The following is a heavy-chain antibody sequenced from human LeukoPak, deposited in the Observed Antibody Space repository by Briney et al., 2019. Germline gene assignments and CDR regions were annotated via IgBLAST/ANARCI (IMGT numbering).Heavy chain of an antibody. CDR3: AKDSGYHFLDY. CDR2: ISGSGDRT. J-gene: IGHJ4*02. D-gene: IGHD3-22*01. CDR1: GITFSSYA. V-gene: IGHV3-23*01. Sequence: GGSLRLSCAASGITFSSYAMIWVRQAPGKGLEWVSAISGSGDRTYHADSVKGRLTISRDNSRNTLYLQMGSLRAEDTAVYYCAKDSGYHFLDYWGQGTPVTVSS.